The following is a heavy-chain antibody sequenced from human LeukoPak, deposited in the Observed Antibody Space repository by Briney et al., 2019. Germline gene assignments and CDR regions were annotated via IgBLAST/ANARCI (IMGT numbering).Heavy chain of an antibody. J-gene: IGHJ4*02. CDR3: ARDAGKLSCSH. D-gene: IGHD1-14*01. V-gene: IGHV1-18*01. CDR2: INAYNGNT. CDR1: GYTFTSYG. Sequence: ASVTVSCKASGYTFTSYGISWVRQAPGQGLEWIGWINAYNGNTNYGRKLQGRVTMTTDTTTSTGYMELRSLRSDDTAVYYCARDAGKLSCSHWGQGTLVTVSS.